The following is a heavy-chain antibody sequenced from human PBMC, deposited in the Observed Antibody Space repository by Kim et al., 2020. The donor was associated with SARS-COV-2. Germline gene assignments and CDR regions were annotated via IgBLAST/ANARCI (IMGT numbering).Heavy chain of an antibody. V-gene: IGHV3-30*04. J-gene: IGHJ4*02. D-gene: IGHD5-12*01. Sequence: GGSLRLSCAASGGIFSTYGIQWLRQSPGKGLEWVAGVSNDGSETYYADSVKGRFTTSKDNSRNTASLQMDRLRTEDTAMYYCAKDWAYSAYEWGQGTLVT. CDR1: GGIFSTYG. CDR3: AKDWAYSAYE. CDR2: VSNDGSET.